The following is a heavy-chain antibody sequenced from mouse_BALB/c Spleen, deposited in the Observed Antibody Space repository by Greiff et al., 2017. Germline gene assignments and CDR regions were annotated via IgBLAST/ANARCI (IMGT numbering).Heavy chain of an antibody. CDR1: GFAFSSYD. CDR2: ISSSSGST. CDR3: ARQNYDSYAMDY. J-gene: IGHJ4*01. D-gene: IGHD1-1*01. V-gene: IGHV5-12-1*01. Sequence: EVKVVESGGGLVKPGGSLKLSCAASGFAFSSYDMSWVRQTPEKRLEWVAYISSSSGSTYYPDTVKGRFTISRDNAKNTLYLQMSSLKSEDTAMYYCARQNYDSYAMDYWGQGTSVTVSS.